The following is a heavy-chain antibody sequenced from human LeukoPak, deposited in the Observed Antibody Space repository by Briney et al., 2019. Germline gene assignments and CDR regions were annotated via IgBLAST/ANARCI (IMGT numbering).Heavy chain of an antibody. D-gene: IGHD3-22*01. CDR2: ISAYNGNT. V-gene: IGHV1-18*01. CDR1: GYTFTSYG. J-gene: IGHJ5*02. CDR3: ARARITMIVVALPPRTSWFDP. Sequence: ASVKVSCKASGYTFTSYGISWVRQAPGQGLEWMGWISAYNGNTNYAQKLRGRVTMTTDTSTSTAYMELRSLRSDDTAVYYCARARITMIVVALPPRTSWFDPWGQGTLVTVSS.